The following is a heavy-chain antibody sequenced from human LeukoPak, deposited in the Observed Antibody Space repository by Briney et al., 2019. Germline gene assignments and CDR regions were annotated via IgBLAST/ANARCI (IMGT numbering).Heavy chain of an antibody. J-gene: IGHJ6*03. CDR2: ISGSGGST. Sequence: GGSLSLSCAASGFTLSSYAMSWVSHPPGKGLEWVSAISGSGGSTYYAGSVKGRFTIPRDNSNITLYLQMNSLRAENTAVYYFSNAPGVYYYCYYMDVWGKGTTVTVSS. CDR3: SNAPGVYYYCYYMDV. D-gene: IGHD2-8*01. CDR1: GFTLSSYA. V-gene: IGHV3-23*01.